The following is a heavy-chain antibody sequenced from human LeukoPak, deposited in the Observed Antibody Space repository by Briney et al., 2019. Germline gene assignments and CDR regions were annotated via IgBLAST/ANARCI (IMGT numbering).Heavy chain of an antibody. CDR3: AKGGAVVLSPFDY. V-gene: IGHV3-23*01. CDR2: ISSSGEST. CDR1: GFSFSSYA. Sequence: QTGGSLRLSCAASGFSFSSYAMIWVRQAPGKGLEWVSVISSSGESTYYADSLKGRFTISRDNSKYTLSLQMNSLRAEDTAIYYCAKGGAVVLSPFDYWGQGTLVTVSS. D-gene: IGHD2/OR15-2a*01. J-gene: IGHJ4*02.